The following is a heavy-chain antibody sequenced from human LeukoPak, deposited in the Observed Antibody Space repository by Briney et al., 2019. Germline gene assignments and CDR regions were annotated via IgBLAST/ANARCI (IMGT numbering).Heavy chain of an antibody. CDR3: ASYDSSGYYFDY. CDR2: ISYDGSNK. V-gene: IGHV3-30-3*01. CDR1: GFTFSSYA. J-gene: IGHJ4*02. Sequence: HPGRSLRLSCAASGFTFSSYAMHWVRQAPGKGLEWVAVISYDGSNKYYADSVKGRFTISRDNSKNTLYLQMNSLRAEDTAVYYCASYDSSGYYFDYWGQGTLVTVSS. D-gene: IGHD3-22*01.